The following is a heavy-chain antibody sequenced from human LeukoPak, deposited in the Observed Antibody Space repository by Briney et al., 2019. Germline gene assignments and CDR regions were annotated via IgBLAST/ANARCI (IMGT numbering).Heavy chain of an antibody. D-gene: IGHD3-10*01. V-gene: IGHV3-23*01. CDR1: GFTFSSYA. Sequence: GGSLRLSCAASGFTFSSYAMTWVRQAPGKGLKWVSAISGRGDSTYYADSMKGRFTISRDSSKNTLYLQMNSLRAEDTAVYYCAKSHYGSGSHFDYWGQGTLVTVSS. CDR3: AKSHYGSGSHFDY. CDR2: ISGRGDST. J-gene: IGHJ4*02.